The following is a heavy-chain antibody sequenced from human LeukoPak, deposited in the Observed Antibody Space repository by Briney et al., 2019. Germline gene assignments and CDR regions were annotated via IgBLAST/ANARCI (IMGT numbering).Heavy chain of an antibody. D-gene: IGHD2-2*01. CDR3: ARGPSVCSSTSCYVNWFDP. Sequence: SETLSLTCAVYGGSFSGYYWSWIRQPPGKGLEGIGEINHSGSTNYNPSLKSRVTISVDTSKNQFSLKLSSVTAADTAVYYCARGPSVCSSTSCYVNWFDPWGQGTLVTVSS. CDR1: GGSFSGYY. V-gene: IGHV4-34*01. CDR2: INHSGST. J-gene: IGHJ5*02.